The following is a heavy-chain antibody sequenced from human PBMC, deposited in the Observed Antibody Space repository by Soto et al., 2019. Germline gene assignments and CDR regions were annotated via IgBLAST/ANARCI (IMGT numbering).Heavy chain of an antibody. D-gene: IGHD3-16*02. CDR1: GDSINNDW. J-gene: IGHJ4*02. CDR3: ARDHRFSDTWAFDY. CDR2: IFHGGNI. V-gene: IGHV4-4*02. Sequence: SETLSLTCGVSGDSINNDWWNWVRQPPGKGLEWIREIFHGGNINYNPSLESRVNISMDKSKNQIFLKLFSVTAADTAVYYCARDHRFSDTWAFDYWGRGALVTAPQ.